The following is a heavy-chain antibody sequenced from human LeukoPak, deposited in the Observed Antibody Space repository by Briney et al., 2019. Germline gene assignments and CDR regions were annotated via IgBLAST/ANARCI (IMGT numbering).Heavy chain of an antibody. Sequence: PGGSLRLSCAASGFTFSSYGMHWVRQAPGKGLQWVALISDDGSYKNYADSVKGRFTVSRDNSRNTLFLQMNSLRVEDTAVYFCAGLGSKTFSFTYPDYWGQGTQVTVSS. CDR2: ISDDGSYK. CDR3: AGLGSKTFSFTYPDY. J-gene: IGHJ4*02. CDR1: GFTFSSYG. D-gene: IGHD4-11*01. V-gene: IGHV3-30*03.